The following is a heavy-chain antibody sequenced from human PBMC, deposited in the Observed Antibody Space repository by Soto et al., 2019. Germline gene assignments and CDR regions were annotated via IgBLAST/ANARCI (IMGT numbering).Heavy chain of an antibody. Sequence: PGGSLRLSCAASGFTFSSYAMSWVRQAPGKGLEWVSAISGSGGSTYYADSVKGRFTISRDNSKNTLYLQMNSLRAEDTAVYYCAKPYRSGWSFPIDYWGQGTLVTVSS. CDR2: ISGSGGST. J-gene: IGHJ4*02. D-gene: IGHD6-19*01. CDR1: GFTFSSYA. CDR3: AKPYRSGWSFPIDY. V-gene: IGHV3-23*01.